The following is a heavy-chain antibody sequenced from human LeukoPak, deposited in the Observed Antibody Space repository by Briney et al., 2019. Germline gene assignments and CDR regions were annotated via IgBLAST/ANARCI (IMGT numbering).Heavy chain of an antibody. Sequence: GGSLRLSCAASGFTFSSYAMSWVRQAPGKGLEWVSAISGSGGSKYYADSVKGRFTISRDNSKNTLYLQMNSLRAEDTAVYYCAKDLRLLYYYDSSGYSFDYWGQGTLVTVSS. CDR3: AKDLRLLYYYDSSGYSFDY. CDR1: GFTFSSYA. D-gene: IGHD3-22*01. CDR2: ISGSGGSK. J-gene: IGHJ4*02. V-gene: IGHV3-23*01.